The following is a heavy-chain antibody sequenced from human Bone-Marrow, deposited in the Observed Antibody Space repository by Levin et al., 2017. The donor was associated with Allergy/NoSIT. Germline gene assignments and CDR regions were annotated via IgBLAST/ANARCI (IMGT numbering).Heavy chain of an antibody. CDR3: ARQAQVAGPGIDY. CDR2: ICPDDSDT. D-gene: IGHD6-19*01. CDR1: GYSFTKYW. Sequence: KRGESLKISCQGSGYSFTKYWIGWVRQMPGKGLEWMGIICPDDSDTRYDPSFEGQVTISADKSINTAYLQWSSLKATDTAIYYCARQAQVAGPGIDYWGQGTLVTVSS. J-gene: IGHJ4*02. V-gene: IGHV5-51*01.